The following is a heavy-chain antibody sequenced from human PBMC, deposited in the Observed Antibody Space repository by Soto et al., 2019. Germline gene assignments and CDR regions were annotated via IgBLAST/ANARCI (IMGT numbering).Heavy chain of an antibody. CDR3: ARDPPPPAY. V-gene: IGHV1-18*01. CDR1: GYTFASYA. Sequence: QVQLVQSGAEVKKPGASVKVSCKASGYTFASYAISWMRQAPGQGLAWMGWISAYNGNTNYAQKLQGRVTMTTDTATSTADMELRSLRSDDTAVYYCARDPPPPAYWGQGTLVTVSS. CDR2: ISAYNGNT. J-gene: IGHJ4*02. D-gene: IGHD2-2*01.